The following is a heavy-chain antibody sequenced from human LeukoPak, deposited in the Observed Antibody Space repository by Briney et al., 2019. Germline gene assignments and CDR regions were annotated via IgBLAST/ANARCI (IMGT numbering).Heavy chain of an antibody. V-gene: IGHV3-33*01. CDR2: IWYDGSNK. CDR1: GFTFSSYG. J-gene: IGHJ4*02. D-gene: IGHD6-13*01. CDR3: ARGGQYSSSWYGYFDY. Sequence: GRSLRLSCAASGFTFSSYGMHWVRQAPGKGLEWVAVIWYDGSNKYYADYVKGRFTISRDNSKNTLYLQMNSLRAEDTAVYYCARGGQYSSSWYGYFDYWGQGTLVTVSS.